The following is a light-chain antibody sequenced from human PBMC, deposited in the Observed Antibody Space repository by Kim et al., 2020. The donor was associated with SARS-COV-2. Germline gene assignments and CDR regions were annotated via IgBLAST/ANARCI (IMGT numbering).Light chain of an antibody. CDR1: QSVSSTF. Sequence: LSPGEGATLSCRASQSVSSTFAWYQQRPGQAPRLLIYGASRRATGIPDRFSGSGSGTDFTLTISRLEPEDFAVYYCQQYDGTSPLTFGQGTKLEI. J-gene: IGKJ2*01. CDR2: GAS. V-gene: IGKV3-20*01. CDR3: QQYDGTSPLT.